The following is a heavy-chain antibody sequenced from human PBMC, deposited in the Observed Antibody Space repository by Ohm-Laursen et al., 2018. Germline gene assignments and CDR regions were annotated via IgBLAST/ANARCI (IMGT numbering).Heavy chain of an antibody. V-gene: IGHV1-8*01. CDR1: GYTFTSYD. D-gene: IGHD5-18*01. CDR3: ARLQLWFNDAFDI. Sequence: ASVKVSCKASGYTFTSYDINWVRQATGQGLEWMGWMNPNSGNTGYAQKFQGRVTMTRNTSISTAYMELSSLRSEDTAVYYCARLQLWFNDAFDIWGQGTMVTVSS. CDR2: MNPNSGNT. J-gene: IGHJ3*02.